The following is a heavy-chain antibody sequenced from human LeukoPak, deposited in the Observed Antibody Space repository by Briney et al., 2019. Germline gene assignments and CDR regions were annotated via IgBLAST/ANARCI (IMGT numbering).Heavy chain of an antibody. CDR2: INTKTGRT. V-gene: IGHV1-2*02. J-gene: IGHJ5*02. Sequence: ASVKVSCKASGYTFTDYYIHWVRQAPGQGLEWMGWINTKTGRTNSEQKFQGRVTMTRDTSISTVYMELSSLSSDDTAMYYCARDRAQGSKNCFDPWGQGTLVTVSS. CDR3: ARDRAQGSKNCFDP. D-gene: IGHD3-10*01. CDR1: GYTFTDYY.